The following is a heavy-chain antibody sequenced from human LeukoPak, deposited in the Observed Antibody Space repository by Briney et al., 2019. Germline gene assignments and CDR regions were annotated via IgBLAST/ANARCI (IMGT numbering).Heavy chain of an antibody. D-gene: IGHD3-10*01. J-gene: IGHJ4*02. CDR3: AKDSRGSGSYSLAYFDY. CDR1: EFTFSKFG. V-gene: IGHV3-30*02. Sequence: GGSLRLSCAASEFTFSKFGMHWVRQAPGQGLEWVAFILYDGSNKYYADSVKGRFTISRDNSKNTLSLQMNTLRAEDSAVYYCAKDSRGSGSYSLAYFDYWGQGTLVTVSS. CDR2: ILYDGSNK.